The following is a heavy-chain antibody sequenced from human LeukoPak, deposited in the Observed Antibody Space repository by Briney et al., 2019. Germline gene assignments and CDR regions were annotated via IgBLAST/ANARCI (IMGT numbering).Heavy chain of an antibody. CDR3: AHGSMYQLDY. CDR2: ILGGAGST. Sequence: GGSLRLSCAASGFTFSSYEMNWVRQAPGKGLEWVSGILGGAGSTYYADSVKGRFTISRDNSKNTLYLKMNSLRAEDTAVYYCAHGSMYQLDYRGQGTLVTVSS. D-gene: IGHD2-2*01. V-gene: IGHV3-23*01. CDR1: GFTFSSYE. J-gene: IGHJ4*02.